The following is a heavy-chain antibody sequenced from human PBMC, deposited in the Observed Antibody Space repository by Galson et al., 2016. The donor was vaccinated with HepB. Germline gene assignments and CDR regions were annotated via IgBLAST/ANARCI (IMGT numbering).Heavy chain of an antibody. V-gene: IGHV4-4*02. J-gene: IGHJ5*01. CDR1: GFTFSRYAM. CDR2: IYHSGST. Sequence: SLRLSCAASGFTFSRYAMSWVRQAPGKGLEWIGEIYHSGSTNYNPSLQSRVTISVDKSKNQFSLNLSPVTAADTAVYYCATGPPPKRLDSWGQGILVTVSS. CDR3: ATGPPPKRLDS.